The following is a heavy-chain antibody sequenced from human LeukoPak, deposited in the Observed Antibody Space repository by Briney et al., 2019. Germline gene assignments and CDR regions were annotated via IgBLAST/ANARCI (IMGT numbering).Heavy chain of an antibody. V-gene: IGHV4-38-2*02. CDR2: IFHSGST. CDR3: ARDLAGTGGAY. D-gene: IGHD6-19*01. Sequence: SETLSLTCTVSGFSIASGYYWGWIRQPPGKGLEWIGTIFHSGSTYYNPSLKSRVSLSMDTSKNQFSLKLTSVTAADTALYCARDLAGTGGAYWGQGILVTVSS. CDR1: GFSIASGYY. J-gene: IGHJ4*02.